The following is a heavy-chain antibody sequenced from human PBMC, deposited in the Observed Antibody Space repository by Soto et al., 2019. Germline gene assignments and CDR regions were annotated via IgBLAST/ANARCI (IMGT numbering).Heavy chain of an antibody. CDR3: ARDQPVAVAGDFDY. D-gene: IGHD6-19*01. CDR2: ISAYNGNT. CDR1: GYTFTSYY. V-gene: IGHV1-18*04. Sequence: ASVKVSCKASGYTFTSYYMHWVRQAPGQGLEWMGWISAYNGNTNYAQKLQGRVTMTTDTSTSTAYMGLRSLRSDDTAVYYCARDQPVAVAGDFDYWGQGTLVTVSS. J-gene: IGHJ4*02.